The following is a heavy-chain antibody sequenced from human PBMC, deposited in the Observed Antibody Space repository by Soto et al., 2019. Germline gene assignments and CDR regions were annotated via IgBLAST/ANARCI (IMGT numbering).Heavy chain of an antibody. Sequence: QVQLVQSGAEVKKPGSSVKVSCKASGGTISSYTISWVRQAPGQGLEWMGRIIPILGIANYAQKFQGRVTITADKSTSTAYMELSSLRSEDTAVYYCASHCSGGSCLPYYFDYWGQGTLVTVSS. V-gene: IGHV1-69*02. D-gene: IGHD2-15*01. J-gene: IGHJ4*02. CDR1: GGTISSYT. CDR2: IIPILGIA. CDR3: ASHCSGGSCLPYYFDY.